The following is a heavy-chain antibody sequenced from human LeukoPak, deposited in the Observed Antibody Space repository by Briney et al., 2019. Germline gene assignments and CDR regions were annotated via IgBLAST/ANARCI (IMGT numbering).Heavy chain of an antibody. D-gene: IGHD2-2*01. J-gene: IGHJ4*02. V-gene: IGHV4-59*01. CDR1: SGSISSYY. Sequence: PSETLSLTCTVSSGSISSYYWSWIRPPPGKGLEWIGYIYYSGSTNYNPSLKSRVTISVDTSKNQFSLKLSSVTAADTAVYYCARDTHNCSSTSCSNYFDYWGQGTLVTVSS. CDR2: IYYSGST. CDR3: ARDTHNCSSTSCSNYFDY.